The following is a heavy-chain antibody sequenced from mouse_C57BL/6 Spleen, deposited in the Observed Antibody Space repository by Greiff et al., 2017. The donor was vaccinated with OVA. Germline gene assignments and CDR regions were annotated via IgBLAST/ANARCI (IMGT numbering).Heavy chain of an antibody. CDR2: INPSNGGT. V-gene: IGHV1-53*01. D-gene: IGHD1-1*01. Sequence: QVHVKQPGTELVKPGASVKLSCKASGYTFTSYWMHWVKQRPGQGLEWIGNINPSNGGTNYNEKFKSKATLTVDKSSSTAYMQLSSLTSEDSAVYYCASGEITTVVGAYWGQGTLVTVSA. J-gene: IGHJ3*01. CDR3: ASGEITTVVGAY. CDR1: GYTFTSYW.